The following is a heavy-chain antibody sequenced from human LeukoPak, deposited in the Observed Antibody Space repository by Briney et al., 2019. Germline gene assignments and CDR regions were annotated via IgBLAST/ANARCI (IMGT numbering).Heavy chain of an antibody. D-gene: IGHD5-18*01. J-gene: IGHJ4*02. CDR1: GFTFSSYW. CDR3: ARVGYSYGKTLFDY. Sequence: GGSLRLSCAASGFTFSSYWMSWVRQAPGKGLEWVANIKQDGSEKYYVDSVKGRFTISRDNAKNSLYLQMNSLRAEGTAVYYCARVGYSYGKTLFDYWGQGTLVTVSS. CDR2: IKQDGSEK. V-gene: IGHV3-7*01.